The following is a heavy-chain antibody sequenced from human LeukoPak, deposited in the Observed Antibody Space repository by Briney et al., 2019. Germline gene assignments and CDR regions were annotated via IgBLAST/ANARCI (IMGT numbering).Heavy chain of an antibody. CDR1: GDSISSYY. CDR3: ARGRPVHCSSTSCYWGAVDY. Sequence: RTSETLSLTCSVSGDSISSYYWTWIRQTPGKGLEWIAYIHYNGNTKSNPSLKSRVTISVDTSKNQFSLKLSSVTAADTAVYYCARGRPVHCSSTSCYWGAVDYWGQGTLVTVSS. V-gene: IGHV4-59*12. CDR2: IHYNGNT. D-gene: IGHD2-2*01. J-gene: IGHJ4*02.